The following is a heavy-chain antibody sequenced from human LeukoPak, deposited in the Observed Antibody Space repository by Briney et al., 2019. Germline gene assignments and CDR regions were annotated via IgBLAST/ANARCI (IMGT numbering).Heavy chain of an antibody. CDR1: GFTFSTYE. V-gene: IGHV3-48*03. D-gene: IGHD3-10*02. CDR3: AELGITMIGGV. J-gene: IGHJ6*01. Sequence: GGSLRLSCEASGFTFSTYEMNWVRQTPGRGLEWVSYISSSGSTIYYADSVKGRFTISRDNAKNSLYLQMNSLRAEDTAVYYCAELGITMIGGVWGKGTTVTISS. CDR2: ISSSGSTI.